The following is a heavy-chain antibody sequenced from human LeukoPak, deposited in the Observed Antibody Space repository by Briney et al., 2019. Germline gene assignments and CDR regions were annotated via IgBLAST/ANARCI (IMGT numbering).Heavy chain of an antibody. CDR3: ARHRGVITPYYFDY. CDR1: GYSFTSYW. D-gene: IGHD3-10*01. Sequence: GESLKISCKGSGYSFTSYWIGWVRQMPGKGLEWMGIIYPDDSDTRYSPSFQGQVNISADKSISTAHLQWSSLKASDTAMYYCARHRGVITPYYFDYWGQGTLVTVSS. V-gene: IGHV5-51*01. J-gene: IGHJ4*02. CDR2: IYPDDSDT.